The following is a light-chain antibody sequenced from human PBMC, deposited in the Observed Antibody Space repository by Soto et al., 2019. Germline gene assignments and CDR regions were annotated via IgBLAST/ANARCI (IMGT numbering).Light chain of an antibody. V-gene: IGLV2-14*01. Sequence: QSALTQPASVSGSPGQSITISCTGTSSDVGGYNYVSWYQQHPGKAPKLMIYAVTNRPSGLSNRFSASKSGNTASLTISGLQAEDEADYYFSSYTSSTPYVVFGGGTTLTVL. CDR3: SSYTSSTPYVV. CDR2: AVT. J-gene: IGLJ2*01. CDR1: SSDVGGYNY.